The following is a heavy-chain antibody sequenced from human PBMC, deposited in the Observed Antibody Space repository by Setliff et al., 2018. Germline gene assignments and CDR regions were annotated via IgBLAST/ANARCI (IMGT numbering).Heavy chain of an antibody. CDR1: GFTSSSYS. D-gene: IGHD3-3*01. CDR2: ISSSSSTI. V-gene: IGHV3-48*04. J-gene: IGHJ6*02. Sequence: AGGSLRLSCAASGFTSSSYSMNWVRQAPGKGLEWVSYISSSSSTIYYADSVKGRFTISRDNAKNSLYLQMNSLRAEDTAVYYCARETLNYNFWSGYYRYYYYGMDVWGQGTTVTVSS. CDR3: ARETLNYNFWSGYYRYYYYGMDV.